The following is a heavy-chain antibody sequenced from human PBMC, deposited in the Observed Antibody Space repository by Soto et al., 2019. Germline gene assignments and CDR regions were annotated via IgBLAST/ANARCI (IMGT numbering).Heavy chain of an antibody. J-gene: IGHJ6*02. D-gene: IGHD1-7*01. CDR3: ARANYLRGLDV. Sequence: VGSLRLSCAASGFTFSDYELSWVRQGPGKGPEWVSRISSRGTTIHYADSVKGRVTVSRDNAKNSLFLQMNGLRAEDTGVYYCARANYLRGLDVWGQGTTVTVSS. CDR2: ISSRGTTI. V-gene: IGHV3-48*03. CDR1: GFTFSDYE.